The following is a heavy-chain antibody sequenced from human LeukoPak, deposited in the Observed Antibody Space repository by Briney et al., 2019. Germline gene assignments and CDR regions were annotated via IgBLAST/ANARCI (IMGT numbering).Heavy chain of an antibody. Sequence: QPGGSLRLSCAASGFTFSSYAMSWVPQAPGKGLEWVSAISGSGGSTYYADSVKGRFTISRDNSKNTLYPQMNSLRAEDTAVYYCAMNRLQIRYYYYYYMDVWGKGTTVTVSS. J-gene: IGHJ6*03. D-gene: IGHD4-11*01. CDR1: GFTFSSYA. V-gene: IGHV3-23*01. CDR2: ISGSGGST. CDR3: AMNRLQIRYYYYYYMDV.